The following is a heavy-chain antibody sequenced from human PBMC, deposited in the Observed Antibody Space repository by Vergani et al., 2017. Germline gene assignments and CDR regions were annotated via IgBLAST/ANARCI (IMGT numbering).Heavy chain of an antibody. CDR3: ARGETRTDWFDP. D-gene: IGHD3/OR15-3a*01. CDR2: VYPSGTT. Sequence: QVQLQESGPGLVKASQTLSLTCSVSGAYVGSGSFYWTWIRQTAERRLEWMGRVYPSGTTNYNPSLNGRVTIFVDKSKNLLSLRLNSVTAADTAVYYCARGETRTDWFDPWGQGTLVTVSS. CDR1: GAYVGSGSFY. V-gene: IGHV4-61*02. J-gene: IGHJ5*02.